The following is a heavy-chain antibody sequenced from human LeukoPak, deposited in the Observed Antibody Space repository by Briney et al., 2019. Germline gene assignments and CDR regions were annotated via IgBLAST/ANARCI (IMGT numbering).Heavy chain of an antibody. V-gene: IGHV3-53*01. D-gene: IGHD6-6*01. CDR2: IYSGDNT. CDR1: GFTVSSNY. Sequence: GGSLRLSCAASGFTVSSNYMSWVRQAPGKGLEWVSVIYSGDNTYYADSVKGRFTISRDISKNTLYLQMNSLRAEDTAVYYCAKDLGSSTRDYFDYWGQGTLVTVSS. CDR3: AKDLGSSTRDYFDY. J-gene: IGHJ4*02.